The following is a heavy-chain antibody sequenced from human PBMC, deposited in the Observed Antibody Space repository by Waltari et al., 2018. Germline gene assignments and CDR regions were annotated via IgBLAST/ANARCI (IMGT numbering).Heavy chain of an antibody. CDR2: IYYSVST. Sequence: QVQLQESGPGLVKPSETLSLTCTVSGGPINSYYLSWIRQPPGKGLEWIGYIYYSVSTNYNPSLKSRVTISVDTSKNQFSLKLSSVTAADTAVYYCARDRLPNWYFDLWGRGTLVTVSS. D-gene: IGHD4-17*01. J-gene: IGHJ2*01. CDR3: ARDRLPNWYFDL. CDR1: GGPINSYY. V-gene: IGHV4-59*01.